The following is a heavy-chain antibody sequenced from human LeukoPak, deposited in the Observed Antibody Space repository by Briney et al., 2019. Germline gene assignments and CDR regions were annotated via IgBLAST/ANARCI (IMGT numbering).Heavy chain of an antibody. D-gene: IGHD3-10*01. Sequence: GGSLRLSCAASGFTFSSYAMSWVRQAPGKGLEWVSGISAAGGSTYYADSVKGRFTISRDNSKNTLYLQMNSLRAEDTAVYYCAKDLGVWAANYYYYGMDVWGQGTTVTVSS. CDR3: AKDLGVWAANYYYYGMDV. CDR2: ISAAGGST. V-gene: IGHV3-23*01. J-gene: IGHJ6*02. CDR1: GFTFSSYA.